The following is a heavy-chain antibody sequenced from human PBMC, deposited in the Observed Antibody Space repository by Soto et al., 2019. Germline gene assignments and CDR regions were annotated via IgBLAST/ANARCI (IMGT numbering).Heavy chain of an antibody. D-gene: IGHD6-25*01. CDR1: GGTFSSYA. J-gene: IGHJ4*02. Sequence: GASVKVSCKASGGTFSSYAISWVRQAPGQGLEWMGGIIPIFGTANYAQKFQGRVTITADESTSTAYMELSRLRSDDTAVYYCVRLSLAANITSLDSWGQGTLVTVSS. CDR3: VRLSLAANITSLDS. CDR2: IIPIFGTA. V-gene: IGHV1-69*13.